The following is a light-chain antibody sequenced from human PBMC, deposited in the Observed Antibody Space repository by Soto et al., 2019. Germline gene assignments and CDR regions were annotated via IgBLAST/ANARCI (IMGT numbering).Light chain of an antibody. CDR3: QQYTNFGT. Sequence: DTQMTQSPSILSASVGDRVTITCRASQSVSTWLAWYQQKPGKAPKVLIYKASTLQSGVPSRFSRSGSGKRLTLTITSLQPDDSATYCRQQYTNFGTFVQGTRVEMK. V-gene: IGKV1-5*03. CDR2: KAS. CDR1: QSVSTW. J-gene: IGKJ1*01.